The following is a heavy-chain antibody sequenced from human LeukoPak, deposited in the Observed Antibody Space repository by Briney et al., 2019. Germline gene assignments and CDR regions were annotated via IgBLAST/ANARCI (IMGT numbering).Heavy chain of an antibody. D-gene: IGHD2-2*01. CDR3: AREGEVPAAFDY. CDR1: GFTFSNYA. J-gene: IGHJ4*02. CDR2: ISSNGGST. Sequence: GGSLRLSCAASGFTFSNYAMHWVRQAPGKGLEYVSAISSNGGSTYYANSVKGRFTISRDNSKNTLYLQMGSLRAEDMAVCYRAREGEVPAAFDYWGQGTLVTVSS. V-gene: IGHV3-64*01.